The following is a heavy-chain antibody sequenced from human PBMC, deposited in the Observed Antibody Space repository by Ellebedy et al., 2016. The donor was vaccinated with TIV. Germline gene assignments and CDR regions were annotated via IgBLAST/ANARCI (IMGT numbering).Heavy chain of an antibody. Sequence: GGSLRLXXAASGFTFSASHMHWVRQASGKGLEWVGHVRNKADGYATAYGASVNGRFTISRDDAENTAYLQMSSLRPEDTAVYYCSRRTDSCHDYWGQGILVTVSS. J-gene: IGHJ4*02. D-gene: IGHD1-14*01. CDR2: VRNKADGYAT. V-gene: IGHV3-73*01. CDR1: GFTFSASH. CDR3: SRRTDSCHDY.